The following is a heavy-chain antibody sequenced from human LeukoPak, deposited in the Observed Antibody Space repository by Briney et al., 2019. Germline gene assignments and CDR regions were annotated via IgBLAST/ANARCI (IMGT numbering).Heavy chain of an antibody. V-gene: IGHV4-59*01. CDR3: ASGVENSSCYYYFLNYYYMDV. Sequence: PSETLSLTCTVSGGSISSYYWSWIRQPAGKGLEWIGYIYYSGSTNYNPSLKSRVTISVDTSKNQFSLKLSSVTAADTAVYYCASGVENSSCYYYFLNYYYMDVWGKGTTVTVSS. CDR2: IYYSGST. J-gene: IGHJ6*03. D-gene: IGHD3-22*01. CDR1: GGSISSYY.